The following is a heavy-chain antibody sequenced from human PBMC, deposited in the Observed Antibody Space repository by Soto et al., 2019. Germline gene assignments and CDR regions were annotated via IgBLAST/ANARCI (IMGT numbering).Heavy chain of an antibody. Sequence: QVQLVQSGAEVKKPGASAKVSCKASGDTFTSYDINWVRQATGQGLEWMGWMNPNNNNTGYAQKFQGRVTMTRNTSISTAYMELSSLGSEDTAVYYCARGPHPYFNDYWDQGTLVTVSS. J-gene: IGHJ4*02. CDR1: GDTFTSYD. V-gene: IGHV1-8*01. CDR3: ARGPHPYFNDY. D-gene: IGHD2-8*01. CDR2: MNPNNNNT.